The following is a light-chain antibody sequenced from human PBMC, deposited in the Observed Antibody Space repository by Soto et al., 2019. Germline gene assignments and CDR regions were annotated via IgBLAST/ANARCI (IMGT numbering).Light chain of an antibody. CDR2: AAS. J-gene: IGKJ4*01. Sequence: EIVLTQFPATQSLSPGAIATLSCRASQSVSSYLAWYQQKPGQATRLIIYAASTRATGVSARFSGSESGTEFTLTISSLQSEDVAIYDCQYYNNWLATFGGGTKVDIK. V-gene: IGKV3-15*01. CDR3: QYYNNWLAT. CDR1: QSVSSY.